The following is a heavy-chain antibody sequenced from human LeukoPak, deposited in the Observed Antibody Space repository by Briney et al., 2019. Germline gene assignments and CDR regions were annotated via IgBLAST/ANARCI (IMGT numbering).Heavy chain of an antibody. D-gene: IGHD2-2*01. V-gene: IGHV3-23*01. Sequence: GGSLRLSCAASGFTFSSYAMSWVRQAPGKGLEWVSTISGSGDTTYYADSVKGRFTISRDNSKNTLYLQMNSLRVEETAVYYCAKSKGSSSGAFDIWGQGTMVTVSS. J-gene: IGHJ3*02. CDR1: GFTFSSYA. CDR2: ISGSGDTT. CDR3: AKSKGSSSGAFDI.